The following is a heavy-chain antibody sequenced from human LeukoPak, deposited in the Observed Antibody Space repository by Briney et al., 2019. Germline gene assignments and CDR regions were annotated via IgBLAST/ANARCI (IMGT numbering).Heavy chain of an antibody. D-gene: IGHD3-22*01. Sequence: SETLSLTCTVSGGSLSSSSYYWGWIRQPPGRGLEWLGSIYYSGSTYYNPSLKSRVTISVDTSKNQFSLKLSSVTAADTAVYYCARRSYYDSSGYYADYWGQGILVTVSS. V-gene: IGHV4-39*01. J-gene: IGHJ4*02. CDR3: ARRSYYDSSGYYADY. CDR2: IYYSGST. CDR1: GGSLSSSSYY.